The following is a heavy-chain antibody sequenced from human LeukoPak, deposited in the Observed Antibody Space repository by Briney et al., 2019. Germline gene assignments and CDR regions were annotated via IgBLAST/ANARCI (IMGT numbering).Heavy chain of an antibody. CDR2: INPNSGGT. V-gene: IGHV1-2*02. CDR1: GYTFTGYY. D-gene: IGHD2-2*03. Sequence: ASVKVSCKASGYTFTGYYMHWVRQAPGQGLEWMGWINPNSGGTNYAQKFQGRVTMTRDTSISTAYMELSRLRSDDTAVYYCARATSGYCSSTSCSKGSGARFDYWGQGTLVTVSS. CDR3: ARATSGYCSSTSCSKGSGARFDY. J-gene: IGHJ4*02.